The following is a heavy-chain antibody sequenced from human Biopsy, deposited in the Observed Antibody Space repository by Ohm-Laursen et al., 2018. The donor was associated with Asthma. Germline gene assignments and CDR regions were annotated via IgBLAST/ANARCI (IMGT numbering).Heavy chain of an antibody. CDR2: ISWNSATI. D-gene: IGHD3-22*01. V-gene: IGHV3-9*01. CDR3: AKVRSDWVITESFDY. Sequence: SLRLSCAASGFKFDEYTMHWVRQAPGKGLEWVSGISWNSATIGYADSVEGRFTISRDNAKNSVFLHMDSLRPEDTAFYYSAKVRSDWVITESFDYWGQGVLVTVSS. CDR1: GFKFDEYT. J-gene: IGHJ4*02.